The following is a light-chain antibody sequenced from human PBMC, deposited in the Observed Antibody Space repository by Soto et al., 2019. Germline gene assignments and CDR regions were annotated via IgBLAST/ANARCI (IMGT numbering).Light chain of an antibody. J-gene: IGKJ2*01. CDR3: QQYGRSPPLYT. V-gene: IGKV3-20*01. CDR2: GAS. CDR1: QSIRSNY. Sequence: EIVLTQSPGTLSLSPGERATLSCRASQSIRSNYLAWYQQKPGQAPRLLISGASSRATGIPERFSGSGSGTVFTLTISRLEPEDFAVYYCQQYGRSPPLYTFGQGTKLEIK.